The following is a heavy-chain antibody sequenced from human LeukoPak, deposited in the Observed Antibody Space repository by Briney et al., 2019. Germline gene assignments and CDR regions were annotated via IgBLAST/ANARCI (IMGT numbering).Heavy chain of an antibody. J-gene: IGHJ4*02. CDR2: ISGGGYTT. Sequence: GGSLRLSCAASEFTFSSYAMSWVRQAPGKGLEWVSLISGGGYTTYYADFVKGRFTISRDSSKNTLYLQMNSLRAEDTAVYYCAKDLRSSADSKMGAADYWGQGTLVTVSS. CDR3: AKDLRSSADSKMGAADY. D-gene: IGHD1-26*01. V-gene: IGHV3-23*01. CDR1: EFTFSSYA.